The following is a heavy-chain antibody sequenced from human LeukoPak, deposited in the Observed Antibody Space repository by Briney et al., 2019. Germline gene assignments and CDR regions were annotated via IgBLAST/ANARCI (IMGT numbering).Heavy chain of an antibody. D-gene: IGHD3-22*01. J-gene: IGHJ4*02. Sequence: PSETLSLTCTVSGYSINSGYYWGWIRQPPGKGLEWIGSIYHSGSTYYNPSLKSRVTISVDTSKNQFSLKLSSVTAADTAVCYCARDGVNYYDISGYDICGRGTLVTVSS. CDR2: IYHSGST. CDR1: GYSINSGYY. CDR3: ARDGVNYYDISGYDI. V-gene: IGHV4-38-2*02.